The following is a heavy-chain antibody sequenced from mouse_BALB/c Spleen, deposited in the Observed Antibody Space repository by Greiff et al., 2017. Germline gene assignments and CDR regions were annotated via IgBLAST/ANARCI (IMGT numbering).Heavy chain of an antibody. CDR2: ISTYYGNT. D-gene: IGHD1-1*01. CDR1: SYTFTDYA. V-gene: IGHV1-67*01. Sequence: QVQLKESGPELVRPGVSVKISCKGSSYTFTDYAMHWVKQSHAKSLEWIGVISTYYGNTNYNQKFKGKATMTVDKSSSTAYMELARLTSEDSAVYYCASHYYGSRGYYAMDYWGQGTSVTVSS. CDR3: ASHYYGSRGYYAMDY. J-gene: IGHJ4*01.